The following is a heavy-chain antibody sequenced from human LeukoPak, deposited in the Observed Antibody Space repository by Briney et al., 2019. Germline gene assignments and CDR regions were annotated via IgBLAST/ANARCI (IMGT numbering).Heavy chain of an antibody. D-gene: IGHD3-3*01. CDR2: INHSGST. V-gene: IGHV4-34*01. CDR3: ASQYYDFWSGLDY. CDR1: GGSFSGYY. Sequence: NPSETLSLTCAVYGGSFSGYYWSWIRQPPGKGLEWIGEINHSGSTNYNPSLKSRVTISVDTSKNQFSLKLSSVTAADTAVYYCASQYYDFWSGLDYWGQGTLVTVSS. J-gene: IGHJ4*02.